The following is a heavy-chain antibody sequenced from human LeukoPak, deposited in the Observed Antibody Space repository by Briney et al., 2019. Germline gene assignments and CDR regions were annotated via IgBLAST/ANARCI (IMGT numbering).Heavy chain of an antibody. Sequence: GGSLRLSCAVSGFTFSSYSMNWVRQAPGKGLEWLSYISSSSSTIYYADSVKGRFTISRDNAKNSLFLQMNSLRAEDTAMYYCAKAYCSSLSYYNHYYYYYMDVWGKGTTVTVSS. CDR2: ISSSSSTI. J-gene: IGHJ6*03. V-gene: IGHV3-48*01. CDR1: GFTFSSYS. CDR3: AKAYCSSLSYYNHYYYYYMDV. D-gene: IGHD2-15*01.